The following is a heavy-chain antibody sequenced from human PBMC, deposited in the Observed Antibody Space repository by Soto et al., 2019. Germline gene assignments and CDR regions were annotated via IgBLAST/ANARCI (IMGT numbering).Heavy chain of an antibody. CDR3: AKSHVGTMAPFDN. CDR2: ISEGGFAT. Sequence: GGSLRLSCVASGLTFSGHAMRWVRQAPGKGLEWVAGISEGGFATYYADSVKGRFTISRDNSENTLYLQMNGLRVEDTAIYYCAKSHVGTMAPFDNWGRGTEVTVSS. J-gene: IGHJ4*02. D-gene: IGHD3-10*01. V-gene: IGHV3-23*01. CDR1: GLTFSGHA.